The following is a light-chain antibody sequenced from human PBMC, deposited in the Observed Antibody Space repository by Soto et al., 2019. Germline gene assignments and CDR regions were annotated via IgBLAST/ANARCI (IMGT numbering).Light chain of an antibody. CDR3: TSHGGANKFYV. CDR2: EVN. Sequence: SVLTQPPSASGSPGQSVTISCTGTSSDVGAYNFVSWYQQHPGKAPKLLIHEVNRRPSGVPDRFSASKSGNTATLTVSGLQAEDEADYYCTSHGGANKFYVSGPGINVAV. V-gene: IGLV2-8*01. J-gene: IGLJ1*01. CDR1: SSDVGAYNF.